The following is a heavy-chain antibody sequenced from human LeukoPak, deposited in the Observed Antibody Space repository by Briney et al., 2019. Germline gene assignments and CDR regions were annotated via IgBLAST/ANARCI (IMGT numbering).Heavy chain of an antibody. Sequence: TGGSLRLSCAASGFTVSSNYMSWVRQAPGKGLEWVSVIYSGGSTYYADSVKGRFTISRDNSKNTPYLQMNSLRAEDTAVYYCARDEEDAFDIWGQGTMVTVSS. J-gene: IGHJ3*02. V-gene: IGHV3-53*01. CDR1: GFTVSSNY. CDR2: IYSGGST. CDR3: ARDEEDAFDI.